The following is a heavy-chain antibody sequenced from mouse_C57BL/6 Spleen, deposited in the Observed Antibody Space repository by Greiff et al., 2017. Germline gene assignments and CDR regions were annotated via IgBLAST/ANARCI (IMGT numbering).Heavy chain of an antibody. CDR3: ARRGGYYAMDY. V-gene: IGHV1-26*01. J-gene: IGHJ4*01. Sequence: VQLQQSGPELVKPGASVKISCKASGYTFTDYYMNWVKQSHGKSLEWIGDINPNNGGTSYNQKFKGKATLTVDKSSSTAYMVLRSLTSEDAAVYYCARRGGYYAMDYWGQGTSVTVSS. CDR2: INPNNGGT. CDR1: GYTFTDYY.